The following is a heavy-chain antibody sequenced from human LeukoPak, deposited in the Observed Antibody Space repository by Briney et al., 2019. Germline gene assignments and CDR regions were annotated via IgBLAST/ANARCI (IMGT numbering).Heavy chain of an antibody. J-gene: IGHJ4*02. CDR2: INPNSGGT. D-gene: IGHD3-16*02. Sequence: ASVKVSCKASGYTFTGYYMHWVRQAPGQGLEWMGRINPNSGGTNYAQKFQGRVTMTRDTSISTAYMELRRLRSDDTAVYYCARAGTLYRAPGDYWGQGTLVTVSS. CDR3: ARAGTLYRAPGDY. CDR1: GYTFTGYY. V-gene: IGHV1-2*06.